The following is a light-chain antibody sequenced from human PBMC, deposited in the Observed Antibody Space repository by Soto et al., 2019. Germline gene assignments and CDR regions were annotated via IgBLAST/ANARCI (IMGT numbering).Light chain of an antibody. CDR3: CLYVGGRTYV. CDR2: AVT. V-gene: IGLV2-23*02. CDR1: SRDLGGYNY. Sequence: SVLTQPSSVSGSPWQAVTIPRTGNSRDLGGYNYVSWYQQQPGKAPKLMIYAVTDRPSGVSSRFSGSKSGNTASLTISGLKTEDEADYYCCLYVGGRTYVFGTGTKVTVL. J-gene: IGLJ1*01.